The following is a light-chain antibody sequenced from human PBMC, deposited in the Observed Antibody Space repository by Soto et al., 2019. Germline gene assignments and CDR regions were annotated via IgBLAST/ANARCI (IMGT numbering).Light chain of an antibody. CDR3: SSYTPTAWV. Sequence: QSALTQPASVSGFPGQSITISCTGSNSDIRSNKYVSWYQQHPGRAPQLVIYEVTNRPSDVSFRFSGSKSGNTASLTISGLQAEDEADYYGSSYTPTAWVFGAGTKLTVL. J-gene: IGLJ3*02. CDR1: NSDIRSNKY. V-gene: IGLV2-14*01. CDR2: EVT.